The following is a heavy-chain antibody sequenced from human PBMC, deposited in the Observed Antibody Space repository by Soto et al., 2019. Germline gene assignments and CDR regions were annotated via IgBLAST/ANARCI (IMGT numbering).Heavy chain of an antibody. CDR1: GYSISSGYY. D-gene: IGHD2-15*01. V-gene: IGHV4-38-2*01. J-gene: IGHJ6*02. Sequence: SETLSLTCAVSGYSISSGYYWGWLRPPPGKGLEWIGSIYHRGSTNYNPSLKSRVTISVDTSKNQVSLKLSSVTAADTAVYYCASLGQVRRGYCSCVSCYRTFAPSYYYGMDVWGQGTTVTVS. CDR2: IYHRGST. CDR3: ASLGQVRRGYCSCVSCYRTFAPSYYYGMDV.